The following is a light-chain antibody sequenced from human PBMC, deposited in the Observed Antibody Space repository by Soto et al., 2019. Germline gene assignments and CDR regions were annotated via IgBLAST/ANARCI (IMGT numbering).Light chain of an antibody. CDR1: LSVGSN. J-gene: IGKJ1*01. Sequence: EIVMTQSPDTLSVSPGETATLSCGASLSVGSNLAWYQQKPGQAPRLLISDASTRAAGLPARFSGSGSGTEFTLTISSLQSEDFAVYYCQQSNNWPKTFGQGTKVEIK. V-gene: IGKV3-15*01. CDR2: DAS. CDR3: QQSNNWPKT.